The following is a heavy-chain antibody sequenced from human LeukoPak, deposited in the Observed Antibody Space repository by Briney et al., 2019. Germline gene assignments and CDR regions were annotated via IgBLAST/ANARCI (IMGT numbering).Heavy chain of an antibody. V-gene: IGHV3-23*01. CDR1: GFTFSSYA. J-gene: IGHJ4*02. Sequence: GGSLRLSCAASGFTFSSYAMSWVRQAPGKGLEWVSAISGSGGSTYYADSVKGRFTISRDNSKNTLYLQMNSLRAEDTAVYYCASDTLSIAARPIGFDYWGQGTLVTVSS. D-gene: IGHD6-6*01. CDR3: ASDTLSIAARPIGFDY. CDR2: ISGSGGST.